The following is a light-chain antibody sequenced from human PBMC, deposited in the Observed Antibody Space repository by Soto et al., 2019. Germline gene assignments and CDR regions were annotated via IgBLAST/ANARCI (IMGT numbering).Light chain of an antibody. Sequence: QPVLTQPPSVSGAPGQRVTLSCTGNSSNLGAGYDVHWYQLLPGAAPKLVIFGNRNRPSGVPERFSGSKSGTSASLAITGLQAEDEADYYCQAYDYSLTASVFGGGTKLTVL. CDR3: QAYDYSLTASV. CDR1: SSNLGAGYD. J-gene: IGLJ3*02. V-gene: IGLV1-40*01. CDR2: GNR.